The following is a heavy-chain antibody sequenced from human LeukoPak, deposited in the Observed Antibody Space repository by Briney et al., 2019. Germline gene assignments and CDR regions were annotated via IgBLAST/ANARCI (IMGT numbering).Heavy chain of an antibody. D-gene: IGHD2-15*01. CDR1: GYTFTSFD. V-gene: IGHV1-8*01. CDR3: ARDYCSGGSCYGFDP. CDR2: MNPNSGNT. Sequence: GASVKVSCKASGYTFTSFDMNWVRQATGQGLEWMGWMNPNSGNTGYVQKLQGRVTMTTDTSTSTAYMELRSLRSDDTAVYYCARDYCSGGSCYGFDPWGQGTLVTVSS. J-gene: IGHJ5*02.